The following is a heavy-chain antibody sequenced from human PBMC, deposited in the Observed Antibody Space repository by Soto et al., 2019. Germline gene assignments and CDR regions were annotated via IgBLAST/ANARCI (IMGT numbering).Heavy chain of an antibody. Sequence: AASVKVSCKASGGTFSSYAISWVRQAPGQGLEWMGGIIPIFGTANYAQKFQGRVTITADESTSTAYMELSSLRSEDTAVYYCARDTAMVTTRDYYGMDVWGQGTTVTVSS. CDR3: ARDTAMVTTRDYYGMDV. D-gene: IGHD5-18*01. V-gene: IGHV1-69*13. CDR2: IIPIFGTA. CDR1: GGTFSSYA. J-gene: IGHJ6*02.